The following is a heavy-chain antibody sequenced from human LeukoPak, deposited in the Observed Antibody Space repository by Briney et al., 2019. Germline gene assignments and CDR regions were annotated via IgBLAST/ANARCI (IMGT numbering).Heavy chain of an antibody. J-gene: IGHJ4*02. Sequence: ASVKVSCKASGGTFSSYAISWVRQAPGQGLEWMGWISAYNGNTNYAQKLQGRVTMTTDTPTSTAYMELRSLRSDDTAVYYCARLIFGVVIENDYWGQGTLVTVSS. CDR2: ISAYNGNT. V-gene: IGHV1-18*01. D-gene: IGHD3-3*01. CDR3: ARLIFGVVIENDY. CDR1: GGTFSSYA.